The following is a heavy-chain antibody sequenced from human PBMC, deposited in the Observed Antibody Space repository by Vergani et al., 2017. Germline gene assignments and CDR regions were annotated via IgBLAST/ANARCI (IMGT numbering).Heavy chain of an antibody. Sequence: QVQLVQSGAEVKKPGSSVKVSCKASGGTFSSYAISWVRQAPGQGLEWMGGIIPIFGTANYAQKFQGRVTITADESTSTAYMELSRLRSDDTAVYYCARPAMATSAFDIWGQGTMVTVSS. V-gene: IGHV1-69*01. J-gene: IGHJ3*02. CDR3: ARPAMATSAFDI. D-gene: IGHD5-12*01. CDR1: GGTFSSYA. CDR2: IIPIFGTA.